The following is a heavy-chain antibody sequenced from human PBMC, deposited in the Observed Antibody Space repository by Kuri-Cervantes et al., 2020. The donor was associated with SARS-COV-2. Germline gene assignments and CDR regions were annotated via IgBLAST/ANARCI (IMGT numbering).Heavy chain of an antibody. J-gene: IGHJ6*03. CDR1: GGSISSGSYY. CDR2: IYTSGST. D-gene: IGHD1-26*01. CDR3: ARAWDYYYYMDV. Sequence: LRLSCTVSGGSISSGSYYWSWIRQPAGKGLEWIGYIYTSGSTNYNPSLKSRVTISVDTSKNQFSLKLSSVTAADTAVYYCARAWDYYYYMDVWGKGTTVTVSS. V-gene: IGHV4-61*09.